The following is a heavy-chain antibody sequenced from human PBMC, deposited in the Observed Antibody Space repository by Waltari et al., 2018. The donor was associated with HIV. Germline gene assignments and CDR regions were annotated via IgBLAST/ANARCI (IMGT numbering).Heavy chain of an antibody. CDR2: ISSSSSTV. CDR3: TTYFYENSGYYSYY. D-gene: IGHD3-22*01. J-gene: IGHJ4*02. Sequence: EVQLVESGGGLVQPGGSLRLSCAASGFTFSTYSMNWVRQAPGKGLECISYISSSSSTVYYADSVKGRFTISRDNAKNSLYLQMNSLRDEDTAVYYCTTYFYENSGYYSYYWGQGALVTVSS. CDR1: GFTFSTYS. V-gene: IGHV3-48*02.